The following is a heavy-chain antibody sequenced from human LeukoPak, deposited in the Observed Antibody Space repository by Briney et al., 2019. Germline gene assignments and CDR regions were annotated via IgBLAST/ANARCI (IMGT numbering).Heavy chain of an antibody. CDR3: ARGPHWNDPPGDY. J-gene: IGHJ4*02. CDR1: EFTFSSYA. V-gene: IGHV3-30*01. D-gene: IGHD1-1*01. CDR2: ISYDGSNK. Sequence: PGGSLRLSCAASEFTFSSYAMHWVRQAPGKGLEWVAVISYDGSNKYYADSVKGRFTISRDNSKNTLYLQMNSLRAEDTAVYYCARGPHWNDPPGDYWGQGTLVTVSS.